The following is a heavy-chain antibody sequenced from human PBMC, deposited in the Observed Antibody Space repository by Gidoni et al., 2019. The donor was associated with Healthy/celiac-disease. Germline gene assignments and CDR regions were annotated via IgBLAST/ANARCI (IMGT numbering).Heavy chain of an antibody. CDR1: GFTFSSYA. V-gene: IGHV3-64*01. J-gene: IGHJ4*02. CDR3: ARDRGYDYEYYFDY. D-gene: IGHD3-22*01. CDR2: ISSNGGST. Sequence: EVQLVESGGGLVQPGGSLRLSCAASGFTFSSYAMHWVRQAPGKGLEYVSAISSNGGSTYYANSVKGRFTISRDNSKNTLYLQMGSLRAEDMAVYYCARDRGYDYEYYFDYWGQGTLVTVSS.